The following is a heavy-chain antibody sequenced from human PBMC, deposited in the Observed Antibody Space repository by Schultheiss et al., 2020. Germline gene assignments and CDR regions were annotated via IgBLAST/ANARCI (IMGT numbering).Heavy chain of an antibody. Sequence: SGPTLVKPTQTLTLTCTVSGLSLSNARMGVCWIRQPPGKALEWLALIYWDDDKRYSPSLKSRLTITKDTSKNQVVLTMTNMDPVDTATYYCAHHSDPRVFRYFDWLPKAPDDAFDIWGQGTMVTVSS. V-gene: IGHV2-5*02. J-gene: IGHJ3*02. CDR3: AHHSDPRVFRYFDWLPKAPDDAFDI. CDR1: GLSLSNARMG. D-gene: IGHD3-9*01. CDR2: IYWDDDK.